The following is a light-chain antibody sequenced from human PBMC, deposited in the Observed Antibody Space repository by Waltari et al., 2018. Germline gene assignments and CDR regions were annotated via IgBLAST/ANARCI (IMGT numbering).Light chain of an antibody. Sequence: QSVLTQPPSVSGAPGPRGTISCTGSSSTIGAGYDVHWYQQLPGTAPKLLIYGNSNRPSGVPDRFSGSKSGTSASLAITGLQAEDEADYYCQSYDSSLSWVFGGGTKLTVL. CDR2: GNS. CDR3: QSYDSSLSWV. CDR1: SSTIGAGYD. J-gene: IGLJ3*02. V-gene: IGLV1-40*01.